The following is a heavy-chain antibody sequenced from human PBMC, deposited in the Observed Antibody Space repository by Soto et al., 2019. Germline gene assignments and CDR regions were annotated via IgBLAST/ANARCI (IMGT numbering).Heavy chain of an antibody. CDR2: IIPIFGTA. D-gene: IGHD3-16*02. Sequence: QVQLVQSGAEVKKPGSSVKVSCKASGGTFSSYAISWVRQAPGQGLEWMGGIIPIFGTANYAQKFQGRVPITADESTSTAYMELSSLRSEDMAVYYCARGRDEEGMITFGGVIVWGQGTLVTVSS. V-gene: IGHV1-69*01. J-gene: IGHJ4*02. CDR3: ARGRDEEGMITFGGVIV. CDR1: GGTFSSYA.